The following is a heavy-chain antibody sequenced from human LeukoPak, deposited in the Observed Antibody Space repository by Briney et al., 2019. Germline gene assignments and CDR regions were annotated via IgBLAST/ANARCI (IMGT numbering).Heavy chain of an antibody. Sequence: PGGSQRLTCAASGFTVSSNFMSWVRQAPGKGLEWVSVIFSGGTIYYADSVKGRFTISRDNSKNTLYLQINNLRAEDTAVYYCARGAIPAVLYYFDYWGQGSLVTVSS. CDR1: GFTVSSNF. V-gene: IGHV3-66*01. CDR2: IFSGGTI. D-gene: IGHD1-14*01. J-gene: IGHJ4*02. CDR3: ARGAIPAVLYYFDY.